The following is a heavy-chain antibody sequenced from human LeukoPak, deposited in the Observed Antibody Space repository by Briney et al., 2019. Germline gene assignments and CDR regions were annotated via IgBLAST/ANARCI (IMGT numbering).Heavy chain of an antibody. D-gene: IGHD3-10*01. J-gene: IGHJ5*02. CDR3: ARQSSGARFDP. CDR2: TYYSGST. CDR1: GGSISSYY. V-gene: IGHV4-59*08. Sequence: SETLSLTCTVSGGSISSYYWSWIRQPPGKGLEWIGYTYYSGSTNYNPSLKSRVTISVDTSKNQFSLKLSSVTAADTAVYYCARQSSGARFDPWGQGTLVTVSS.